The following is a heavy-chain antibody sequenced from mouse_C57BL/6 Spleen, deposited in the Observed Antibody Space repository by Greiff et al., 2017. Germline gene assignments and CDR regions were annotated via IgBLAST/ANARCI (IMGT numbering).Heavy chain of an antibody. Sequence: VQLQQPGAELVRPGTSVKLSCKASGYTFTSYWMHWVKQRPGQGLEWIGVIDPSDSYTNYNPKFKGKATWTVNTSSSTAYMQLSSLTSEDSAVYYCARAPDGNFYAMDYWGQGTSVTVSS. CDR2: IDPSDSYT. J-gene: IGHJ4*01. D-gene: IGHD2-1*01. V-gene: IGHV1-59*01. CDR3: ARAPDGNFYAMDY. CDR1: GYTFTSYW.